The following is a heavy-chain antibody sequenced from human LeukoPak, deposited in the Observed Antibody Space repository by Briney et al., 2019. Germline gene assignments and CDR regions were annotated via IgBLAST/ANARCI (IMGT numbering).Heavy chain of an antibody. J-gene: IGHJ4*02. CDR2: IRYDGSNK. V-gene: IGHV3-30*02. CDR1: GFTFSSYG. CDR3: AKERLLWFGEEGDY. Sequence: PGGSLRLSCAASGFTFSSYGMHWVRQAPGKGLEWVAFIRYDGSNKYYADTVKGRFTISRDNSKNTLYLQMNSLRAEDTAVYYCAKERLLWFGEEGDYWGQGTLVTVSS. D-gene: IGHD3-10*01.